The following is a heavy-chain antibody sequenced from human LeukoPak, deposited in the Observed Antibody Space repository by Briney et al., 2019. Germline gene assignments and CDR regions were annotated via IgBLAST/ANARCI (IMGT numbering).Heavy chain of an antibody. CDR2: INPNSGGT. CDR1: GCTFTGYY. V-gene: IGHV1-2*02. CDR3: AREGIAAAGTYSFDI. J-gene: IGHJ3*02. Sequence: ASVKVSCKASGCTFTGYYMHWVRQAPGQGLEWMGWINPNSGGTNYAQKFQGRVTMTRDTSISTAYMELSRLRSDDTAVYYCAREGIAAAGTYSFDIWGQATMVTVSS. D-gene: IGHD6-13*01.